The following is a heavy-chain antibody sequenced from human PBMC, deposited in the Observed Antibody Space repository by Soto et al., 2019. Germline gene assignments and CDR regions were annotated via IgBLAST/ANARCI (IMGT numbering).Heavy chain of an antibody. CDR1: GFTFSSYW. V-gene: IGHV3-74*01. CDR3: SRGLSVSATMTTGP. CDR2: INGDGSIT. J-gene: IGHJ5*02. D-gene: IGHD4-17*01. Sequence: GGSLRLSCAASGFTFSSYWMHWVRQAPGKGLVWVSRINGDGSITTYADSVKGRFTISRDNAKNTLYLQMNSLRAEDTAVYYCSRGLSVSATMTTGPWGQGTLVTVSS.